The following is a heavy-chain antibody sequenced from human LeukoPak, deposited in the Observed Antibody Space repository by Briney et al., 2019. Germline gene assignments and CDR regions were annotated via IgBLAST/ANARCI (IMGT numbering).Heavy chain of an antibody. V-gene: IGHV3-21*01. CDR2: ISSSSSYI. J-gene: IGHJ4*02. D-gene: IGHD3-10*01. CDR1: GFTFSSYS. CDR3: ASASSESYYWALDY. Sequence: GSLRLSCAASGFTFSSYSMNWVRQAPGKGLEWVSSISSSSSYIYYADSVKGRFTISRDNSKNTLYLQMDSLRAEDTAVYYCASASSESYYWALDYWGQGTLVTVSS.